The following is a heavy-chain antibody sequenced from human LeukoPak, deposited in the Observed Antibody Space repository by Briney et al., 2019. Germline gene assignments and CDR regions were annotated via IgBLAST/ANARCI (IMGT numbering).Heavy chain of an antibody. D-gene: IGHD3-16*01. CDR3: GRPRRSLPYYFDY. CDR1: GGSFSGYY. CDR2: INHSGST. Sequence: SETLSLTCAVYGGSFSGYYWSWIRQPPGKGLEWIGEINHSGSTNYNPSLKSRVTISVDTSKNQFSLKLSSVTAADTAVYYCGRPRRSLPYYFDYWGQGTLVTVSS. J-gene: IGHJ4*02. V-gene: IGHV4-34*01.